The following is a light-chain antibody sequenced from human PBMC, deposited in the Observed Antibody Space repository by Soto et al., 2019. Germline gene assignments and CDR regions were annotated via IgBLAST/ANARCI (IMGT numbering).Light chain of an antibody. CDR3: SSYTSSSTPYVV. CDR2: DVS. V-gene: IGLV2-14*01. Sequence: QSVLTQPASVSGSPGQSITISCTGTSSDVGGYNYVSWYQQHPGKAPKLMIYDVSNRPSGVSNRFSGSKSGNTASLTISGRQAEDEADYYCSSYTSSSTPYVVFGGGTKVTVL. CDR1: SSDVGGYNY. J-gene: IGLJ2*01.